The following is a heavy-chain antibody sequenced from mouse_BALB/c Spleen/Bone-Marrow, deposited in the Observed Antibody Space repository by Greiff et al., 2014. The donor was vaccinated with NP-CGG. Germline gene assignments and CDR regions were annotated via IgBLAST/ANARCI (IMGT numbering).Heavy chain of an antibody. J-gene: IGHJ4*01. CDR2: IDPSNGET. Sequence: QVQLQQSGPELVRSGASVKMSCKASGYTFTSYCMHWVKQRPGQGLEWIGMIDPSNGETGLNQKFMDKATLNVDKSSNTAYIQLSSLTSEDSAVYYCAINHFAFDYWGQGTSVTVSS. V-gene: IGHV1-74*01. CDR3: AINHFAFDY. CDR1: GYTFTSYC.